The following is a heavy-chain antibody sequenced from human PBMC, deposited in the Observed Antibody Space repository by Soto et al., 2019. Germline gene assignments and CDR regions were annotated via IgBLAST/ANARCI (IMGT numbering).Heavy chain of an antibody. CDR2: INPYNGNT. Sequence: ASVKVSCKASGYTFTSYGISWVRQAPGQGLEWMAWINPYNGNTKYAEKFLGRVAVTTDTSTATAYMEVRSLTSDDTAVFYCARVGVGLAAPRVWPYWGQGTPVTVSS. V-gene: IGHV1-18*01. J-gene: IGHJ4*02. CDR3: ARVGVGLAAPRVWPY. D-gene: IGHD6-13*01. CDR1: GYTFTSYG.